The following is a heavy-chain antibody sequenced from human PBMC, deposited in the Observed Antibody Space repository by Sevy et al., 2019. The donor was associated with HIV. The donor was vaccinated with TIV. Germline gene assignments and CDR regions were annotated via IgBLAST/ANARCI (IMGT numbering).Heavy chain of an antibody. CDR3: AKDYCIGNDCFLGWFDP. Sequence: GGSLRLSCAASGFTLSSFGIHWVRLTPGTGLEWLAFIGHDGNKYFYGASVKGRITTSRDNSKNTVTLQMNSLRVEDTAIYYCAKDYCIGNDCFLGWFDPRGQGTVVTVSS. D-gene: IGHD2-15*01. J-gene: IGHJ5*02. CDR1: GFTLSSFG. V-gene: IGHV3-30*02. CDR2: IGHDGNKY.